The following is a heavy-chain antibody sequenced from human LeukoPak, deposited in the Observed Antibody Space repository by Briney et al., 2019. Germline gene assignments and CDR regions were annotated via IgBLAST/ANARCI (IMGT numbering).Heavy chain of an antibody. CDR1: GFTFSSYG. J-gene: IGHJ6*04. V-gene: IGHV3-7*01. D-gene: IGHD3-10*01. CDR2: IKQDGGEE. Sequence: PGGSLRLSCAASGFTFSSYGMHWVRQAPGKGLEWVANIKQDGGEEYYVDSVKGRFTISRDNAKNSLYLQMNSLRAEDTAVYYCARDRGFGQADVWGKGTTVTVSS. CDR3: ARDRGFGQADV.